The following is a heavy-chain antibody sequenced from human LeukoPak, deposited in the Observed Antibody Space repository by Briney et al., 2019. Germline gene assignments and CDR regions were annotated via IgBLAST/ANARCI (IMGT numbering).Heavy chain of an antibody. D-gene: IGHD5-12*01. J-gene: IGHJ4*02. CDR2: IGTAGDT. CDR3: VRGTGYSAYDYDFDY. CDR1: GFTFSSYD. V-gene: IGHV3-13*04. Sequence: GGSLRLSCAASGFTFSSYDMHWVRQPTGKGLEWVSAIGTAGDTYYPGSVKGRFTISRENAKNSLYLQMNSPRAGDTAVYYCVRGTGYSAYDYDFDYWVQGTLVTVSS.